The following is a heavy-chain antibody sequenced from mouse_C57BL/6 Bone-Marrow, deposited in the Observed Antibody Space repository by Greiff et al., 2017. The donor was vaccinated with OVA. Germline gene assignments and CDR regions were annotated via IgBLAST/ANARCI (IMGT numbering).Heavy chain of an antibody. J-gene: IGHJ3*01. D-gene: IGHD1-1*01. CDR3: ASRDYGSPFGY. CDR1: GYTFTSYG. Sequence: QVQLKQSGAELARPGASVKLSCKASGYTFTSYGISWVKQRTGQGLEWIGEIYPRSGNTYYNEKFKGKATLTADKSSSTAYMELRSLTSADSAVYFCASRDYGSPFGYWGQGTLVTVSA. V-gene: IGHV1-81*01. CDR2: IYPRSGNT.